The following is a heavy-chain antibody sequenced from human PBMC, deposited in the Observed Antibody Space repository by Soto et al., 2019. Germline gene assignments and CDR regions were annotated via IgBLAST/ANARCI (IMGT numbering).Heavy chain of an antibody. CDR3: ARALSYSSSLGWFDP. D-gene: IGHD6-6*01. J-gene: IGHJ5*02. V-gene: IGHV1-18*01. Sequence: QVQLVQSGAEVTKPGASVKVSCKASGYTFTSYGISWVRQAPGQGREWMGWISAYNGNTNYAQKLQGRVTMTTDTSTSTAYMELRSLRSDDTAVYYCARALSYSSSLGWFDPWGQGTLVTVSS. CDR2: ISAYNGNT. CDR1: GYTFTSYG.